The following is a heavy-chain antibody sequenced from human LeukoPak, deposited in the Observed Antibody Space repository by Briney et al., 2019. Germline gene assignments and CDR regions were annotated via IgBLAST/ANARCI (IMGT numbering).Heavy chain of an antibody. CDR2: IYPGDSDA. V-gene: IGHV5-51*01. Sequence: GESLKISCQGSGYRFTSYWIGWVRPMPGKGREWKGTIYPGDSDARYSPSFQGQVTISADKSIRTAYLQAGCLKATDTAMYFRARPGHIAGAVGDWWGEGTLVTVS. CDR3: ARPGHIAGAVGDW. CDR1: GYRFTSYW. D-gene: IGHD6-19*01. J-gene: IGHJ1*01.